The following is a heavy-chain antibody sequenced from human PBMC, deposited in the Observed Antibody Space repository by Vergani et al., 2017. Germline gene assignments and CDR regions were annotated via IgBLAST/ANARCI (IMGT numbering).Heavy chain of an antibody. CDR2: ISYDGSNK. V-gene: IGHV3-30-3*01. CDR1: GFTFSSYA. CDR3: ARDGCSSTSCYLNWFDP. Sequence: QVQLVESGGGVVQPGRSLRLSCAASGFTFSSYAMHWVRQAPGKGLEWVAVISYDGSNKYYADSVKGRFTISRDNSKNTLYLQMNSLRAEDTAVYYCARDGCSSTSCYLNWFDPWGQGTLVTVSS. D-gene: IGHD2-2*01. J-gene: IGHJ5*02.